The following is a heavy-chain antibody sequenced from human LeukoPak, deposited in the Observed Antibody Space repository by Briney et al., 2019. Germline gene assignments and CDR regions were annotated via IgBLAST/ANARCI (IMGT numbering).Heavy chain of an antibody. J-gene: IGHJ6*02. CDR2: VNHSGIN. V-gene: IGHV4-34*01. CDR3: AKKKVDVMGNQYYYYYGLDV. D-gene: IGHD3-16*01. Sequence: PSETLSLTCAFYGGSFSGYYLTWIRQPPGKGLEWIGEVNHSGINHFNPSLKSRVTISADTSKKQVFLNLSSVTAADTAVYYCAKKKVDVMGNQYYYYYGLDVWGQGTTVTVSS. CDR1: GGSFSGYY.